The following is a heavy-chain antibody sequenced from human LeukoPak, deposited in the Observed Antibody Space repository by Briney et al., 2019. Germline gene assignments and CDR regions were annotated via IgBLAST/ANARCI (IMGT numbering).Heavy chain of an antibody. CDR2: ISKSGSTI. J-gene: IGHJ4*02. D-gene: IGHD3-10*01. CDR3: ARDRNYGAHFDY. V-gene: IGHV3-11*01. CDR1: GFTSSDYC. Sequence: GGSLRLSCEASGFTSSDYCMPWIRQAPGKGLEWVSYISKSGSTIYYADSVKGRFTISRDNAKNTLHLQMNSLRAEDTAVYYCARDRNYGAHFDYWGQGTLVTVSS.